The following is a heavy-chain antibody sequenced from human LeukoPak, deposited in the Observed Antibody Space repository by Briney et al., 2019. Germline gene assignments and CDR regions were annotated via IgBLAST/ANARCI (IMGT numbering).Heavy chain of an antibody. V-gene: IGHV3-30*18. CDR3: AKGSCGGGDCYSDY. J-gene: IGHJ4*02. CDR1: GFTLSSYG. CDR2: ISYDGSNK. Sequence: GGSLRLSCAASGFTLSSYGMHWVRQAPGKGLEWVAVISYDGSNKYYADSVKGRFTISRDNSKNTLYLQMNSLRAEDTAVYYCAKGSCGGGDCYSDYWGQGTLVTVSS. D-gene: IGHD2-21*02.